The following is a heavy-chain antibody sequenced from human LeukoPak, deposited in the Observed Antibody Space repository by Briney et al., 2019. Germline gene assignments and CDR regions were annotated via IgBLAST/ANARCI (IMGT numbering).Heavy chain of an antibody. J-gene: IGHJ4*02. CDR2: IYYSGTT. CDR3: ARRGDILTDYTFDY. CDR1: GGSINSNSHH. Sequence: PSETLSLTCSVSGGSINSNSHHWDWIRQAPGKGLEWIGNIYYSGTTSYNPSLKSRVTISVDTSNNHFSLRLTSVTPSDTAVYYCARRGDILTDYTFDYWGQGTLVTVSS. D-gene: IGHD3-9*01. V-gene: IGHV4-39*02.